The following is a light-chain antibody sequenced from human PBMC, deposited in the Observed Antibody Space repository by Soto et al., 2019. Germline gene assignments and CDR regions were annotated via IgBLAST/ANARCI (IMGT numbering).Light chain of an antibody. V-gene: IGLV2-14*01. CDR1: SSDVGGYNY. J-gene: IGLJ1*01. CDR2: DVS. Sequence: QSALTQPASVSGSPGQSITISCTGTSSDVGGYNYVSWYQQHAGKAPKLMIYDVSNRPSGVSNRFSGSKSGNTASLTISGLQAEDEADYYCSSYTSSSIPYVFGTGTKVT. CDR3: SSYTSSSIPYV.